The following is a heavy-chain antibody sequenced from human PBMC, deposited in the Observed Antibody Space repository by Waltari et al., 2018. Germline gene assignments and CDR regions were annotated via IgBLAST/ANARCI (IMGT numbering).Heavy chain of an antibody. CDR1: GFSFSTSC. V-gene: IGHV3-7*01. CDR2: IKEDGNQK. J-gene: IGHJ3*02. Sequence: EVQLVESGGGVVQPGGSLRLSCAASGFSFSTSCLCWVRQAPGKGLEWVANIKEDGNQKNYLDSVEGRLTVSRDNAKNSLYLQMNSLSAEDTAVYYCARDPYTGGYGAFDIWGQGTMVTVSS. D-gene: IGHD3-10*01. CDR3: ARDPYTGGYGAFDI.